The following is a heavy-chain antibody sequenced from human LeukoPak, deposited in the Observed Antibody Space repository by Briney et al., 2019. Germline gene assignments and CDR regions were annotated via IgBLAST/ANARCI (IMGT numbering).Heavy chain of an antibody. CDR3: ARIGGKESFDI. D-gene: IGHD3-10*01. CDR1: GFTFSSYS. J-gene: IGHJ3*02. V-gene: IGHV3-48*04. CDR2: ISSSSSTI. Sequence: GGLRLSCAASGFTFSSYSMNWVRRAPGKGLEWVSYISSSSSTIYYADSVKGRFTISRDNAKNSLYLQMNSLRAEDTAVYYCARIGGKESFDIWGHGTMVTVSS.